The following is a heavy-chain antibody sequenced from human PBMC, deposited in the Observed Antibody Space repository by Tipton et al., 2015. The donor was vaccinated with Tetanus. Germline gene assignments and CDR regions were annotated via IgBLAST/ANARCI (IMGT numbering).Heavy chain of an antibody. J-gene: IGHJ4*02. D-gene: IGHD4-17*01. CDR3: ARVIRRSMIGYGVFDS. CDR2: IYSGGST. Sequence: SLRLSCAASGFTVSNNYMYWVRRAPGKGLEWVSVIYSGGSTYYADSVKGRFTISRDDDENSLFLQMTGLRDDDTAVYFCARVIRRSMIGYGVFDSWGQGTLVAVSS. V-gene: IGHV3-53*01. CDR1: GFTVSNNY.